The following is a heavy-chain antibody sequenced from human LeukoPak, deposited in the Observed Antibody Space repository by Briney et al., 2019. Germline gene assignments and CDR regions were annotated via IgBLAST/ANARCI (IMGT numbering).Heavy chain of an antibody. Sequence: PGGSLRLSCAASGFTFSSYAMHWVRQAPGKGLEWVAVISYDGSNKYYADSVKGRFTISRDNSKNTLYLQMNSLRAEDTAVYYCAREAPTTFWVNYYYGMDVWGQGTTVTVSS. V-gene: IGHV3-30-3*01. D-gene: IGHD4-11*01. CDR1: GFTFSSYA. J-gene: IGHJ6*02. CDR2: ISYDGSNK. CDR3: AREAPTTFWVNYYYGMDV.